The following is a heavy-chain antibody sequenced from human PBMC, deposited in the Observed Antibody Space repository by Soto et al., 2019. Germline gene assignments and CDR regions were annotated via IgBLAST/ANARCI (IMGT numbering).Heavy chain of an antibody. Sequence: EVQLLESGGGLVQPGGSLRLSCAASGFIFSSYAMSWVRQAPGKGLEWVSAISDSGDNTYYADSVKGRFTISRDNSKNTLYLQMNSLRAQDTAVYYCAKKLGSSGWTYYFDYWGQGTLVTVSS. V-gene: IGHV3-23*01. CDR1: GFIFSSYA. J-gene: IGHJ4*02. CDR2: ISDSGDNT. D-gene: IGHD6-19*01. CDR3: AKKLGSSGWTYYFDY.